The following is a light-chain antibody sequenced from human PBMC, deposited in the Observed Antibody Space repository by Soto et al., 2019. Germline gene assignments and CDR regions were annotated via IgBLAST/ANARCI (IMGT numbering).Light chain of an antibody. CDR2: DVS. CDR3: SSYASTTLLV. V-gene: IGLV2-14*03. CDR1: SSDVSGFNY. J-gene: IGLJ2*01. Sequence: QSALTQPASVSGSPGQSITISCTGTSSDVSGFNYVSWYQHHPGKAPKLMIYDVSNRPSGVSDRFSGSKSGNTASLTISGLQAEDEAYYYCSSYASTTLLVFGGGTKLTVL.